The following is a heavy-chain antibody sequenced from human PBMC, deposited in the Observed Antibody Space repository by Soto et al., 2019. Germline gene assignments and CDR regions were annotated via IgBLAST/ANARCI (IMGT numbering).Heavy chain of an antibody. V-gene: IGHV3-11*01. Sequence: QVQLVESGGGLVKPGGSLRLSCAASGFTFSGYYVSWIRQAPGKGLEWISYISSSGTTENYADSVKGRFTVSRDNAKNSLYLQVNSLRAEDTAVYYCARDRGAVVGQYFDYWGQGTLVTVSS. J-gene: IGHJ4*02. CDR3: ARDRGAVVGQYFDY. CDR2: ISSSGTTE. CDR1: GFTFSGYY. D-gene: IGHD6-19*01.